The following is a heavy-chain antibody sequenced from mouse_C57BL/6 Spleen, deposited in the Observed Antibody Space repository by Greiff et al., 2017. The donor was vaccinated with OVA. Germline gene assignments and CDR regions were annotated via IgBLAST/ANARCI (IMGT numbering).Heavy chain of an antibody. D-gene: IGHD5-5*01. J-gene: IGHJ2*01. V-gene: IGHV1-69*01. CDR3: ARGNYLYYFDD. CDR2: IDPSDSYT. CDR1: GYTFTSYW. Sequence: QVQLQQPGAELVMPGASVKLSCKASGYTFTSYWMHWVKQRPGQGLEWIGEIDPSDSYTNYTQKFKGKSTLTVDKSSSTAYMQLSSLTSEDSAVYYCARGNYLYYFDDWGKGTTLTVSS.